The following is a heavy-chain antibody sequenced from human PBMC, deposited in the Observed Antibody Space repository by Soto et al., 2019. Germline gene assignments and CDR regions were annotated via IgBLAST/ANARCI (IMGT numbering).Heavy chain of an antibody. CDR1: GYTFTSYY. CDR3: ATHTVVVTATQYFQH. D-gene: IGHD2-21*02. Sequence: GASVKVSCKASGYTFTSYYMHWVRQAPGQGLEWMGIINPSGGSTSYAQKFQGRVTMTRDTSTSTVYMELSSLRSEDTAVYYCATHTVVVTATQYFQHWGQGTLVTVSS. CDR2: INPSGGST. V-gene: IGHV1-46*01. J-gene: IGHJ1*01.